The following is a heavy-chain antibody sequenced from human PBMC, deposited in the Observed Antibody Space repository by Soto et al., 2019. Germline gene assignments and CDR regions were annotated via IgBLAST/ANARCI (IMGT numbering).Heavy chain of an antibody. CDR3: ATSRRDYYDSSGYSAGDY. J-gene: IGHJ4*02. V-gene: IGHV1-69*06. D-gene: IGHD3-22*01. Sequence: SVKVSCKASGGTFSSYAISWVRQAPGQGLEWMGGIIPIFGTANYAQKFQGRVTITADKSTSTAYMELSSLRSEGTAVYYCATSRRDYYDSSGYSAGDYWGQGTLVTVSS. CDR1: GGTFSSYA. CDR2: IIPIFGTA.